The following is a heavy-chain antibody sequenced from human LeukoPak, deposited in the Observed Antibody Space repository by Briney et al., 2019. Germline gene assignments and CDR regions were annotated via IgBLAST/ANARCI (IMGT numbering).Heavy chain of an antibody. CDR2: IYYSGST. J-gene: IGHJ4*02. CDR3: ARLSSIAPDFDY. D-gene: IGHD6-6*01. CDR1: GGSISSSSYY. V-gene: IGHV4-39*01. Sequence: SETLSLTCTVSGGSISSSSYYWGWIRRPPGKGLEWIGSIYYSGSTYYNPSLKSRVTISVDTSKNQFSLKLSSVTAADTAVYYCARLSSIAPDFDYWGQGTLVTVSS.